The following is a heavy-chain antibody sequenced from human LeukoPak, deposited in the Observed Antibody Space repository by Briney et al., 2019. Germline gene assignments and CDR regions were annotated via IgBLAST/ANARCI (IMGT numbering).Heavy chain of an antibody. CDR1: GFTFSSYE. V-gene: IGHV3-48*03. CDR2: ISSSGSTI. J-gene: IGHJ4*02. CDR3: AKVTYGLGTYGAFDS. D-gene: IGHD3-10*01. Sequence: QSGGSLRLSCAASGFTFSSYEMNWVRQAPGKGVEWVSYISSSGSTIYYADSVKGRFTISRDNAKNSLYLQMNSLRAEDTAVYYCAKVTYGLGTYGAFDSWGQGTLVTVSS.